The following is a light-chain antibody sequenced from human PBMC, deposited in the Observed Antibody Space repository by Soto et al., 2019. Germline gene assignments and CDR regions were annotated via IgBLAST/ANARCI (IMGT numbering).Light chain of an antibody. V-gene: IGLV1-51*01. CDR2: DNN. J-gene: IGLJ3*02. CDR1: SYNIGNNY. CDR3: GTWDFSLSAGV. Sequence: QSVLTQPPSVSAAPGQKVTISCSGSSYNIGNNYVSWYQQLPGTAPKLLIYDNNKRPSGIPDRFSGSKSGTSATLGITALQTGDEADYYCGTWDFSLSAGVFGGGTKLTVL.